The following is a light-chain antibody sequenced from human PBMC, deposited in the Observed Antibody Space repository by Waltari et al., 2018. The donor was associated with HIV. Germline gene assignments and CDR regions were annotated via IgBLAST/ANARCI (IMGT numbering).Light chain of an antibody. V-gene: IGLV3-1*01. CDR2: QDI. Sequence: SYELTQPPSLSVSPGQTASIACSGYKLGETYASWYQQKPGQSPVLVIYQDIKRPAGIPERFSGSNPWNTATLTISGTQAMDEADYYCQTWDSRTVVFGGGTKLTVL. J-gene: IGLJ2*01. CDR1: KLGETY. CDR3: QTWDSRTVV.